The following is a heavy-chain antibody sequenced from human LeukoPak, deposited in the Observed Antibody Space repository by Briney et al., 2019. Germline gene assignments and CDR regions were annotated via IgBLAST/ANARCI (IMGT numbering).Heavy chain of an antibody. V-gene: IGHV4-59*01. CDR2: IYYSGST. CDR1: GGFISSYY. D-gene: IGHD3-22*01. J-gene: IGHJ3*02. Sequence: SETLSLTCTVSGGFISSYYWSWIRQPPGKGLEWIGYIYYSGSTNYNPSLKSRVTISVDTSKNQFSLKLSSVTAADTAVYYCARCVDPYYYDSSGPTCHALGIWGQGTMVTVSS. CDR3: ARCVDPYYYDSSGPTCHALGI.